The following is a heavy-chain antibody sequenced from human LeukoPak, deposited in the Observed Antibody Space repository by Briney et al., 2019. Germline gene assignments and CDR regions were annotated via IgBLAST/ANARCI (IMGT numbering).Heavy chain of an antibody. CDR2: ISDSGGST. CDR3: AKADWLYYFDY. D-gene: IGHD3/OR15-3a*01. J-gene: IGHJ4*02. V-gene: IGHV3-23*01. Sequence: PGGSLRHSCAASTFSVGSSYMSWVRQAPGKGLEWVSAISDSGGSTYYADSVKGRFTISRDNSKNTLYLQMNSLRAEDTAVYYCAKADWLYYFDYWGQGTLVTVSS. CDR1: TFSVGSSY.